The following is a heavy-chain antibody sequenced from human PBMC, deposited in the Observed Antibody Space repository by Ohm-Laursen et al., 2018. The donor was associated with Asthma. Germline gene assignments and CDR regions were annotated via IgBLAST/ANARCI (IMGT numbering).Heavy chain of an antibody. CDR3: ARELLGSSSSDGMDV. D-gene: IGHD6-13*01. Sequence: SLRLSCAASGLPFSNFWMSWVRQAPGKGLEWVSYISSSSSTIYYADSVKGRFTISRDNAKNSLYLQMNSLRAEDTAVYYCARELLGSSSSDGMDVWGQGTTVTVSS. J-gene: IGHJ6*02. CDR2: ISSSSSTI. V-gene: IGHV3-48*01. CDR1: GLPFSNFW.